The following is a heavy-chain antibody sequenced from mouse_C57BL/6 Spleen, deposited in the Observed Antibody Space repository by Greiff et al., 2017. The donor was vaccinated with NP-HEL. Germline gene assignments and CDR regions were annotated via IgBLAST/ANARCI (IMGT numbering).Heavy chain of an antibody. CDR1: GYTFTDYY. V-gene: IGHV1-26*01. D-gene: IGHD2-4*01. J-gene: IGHJ4*01. CDR3: ACMITTRYAMDY. Sequence: VQLQQSGPELVKPGASVKISCKASGYTFTDYYMNWVKQSHGKSLEWIGDINPNNGGTSYNQKFKGKATLTVDKSSSTAYMELRSLTSEDSAVYYCACMITTRYAMDYWGQGTSVTVSS. CDR2: INPNNGGT.